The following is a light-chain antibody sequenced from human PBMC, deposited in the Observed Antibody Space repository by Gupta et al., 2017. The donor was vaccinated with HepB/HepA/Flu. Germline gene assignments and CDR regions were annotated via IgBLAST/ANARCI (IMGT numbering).Light chain of an antibody. CDR2: IND. V-gene: IGLV1-44*01. J-gene: IGLJ1*01. Sequence: QSVVTQPPSVSGTPGQRVTISCSGRTSNIGSNNVNWYQQFPGAAPRLLIAINDQRPSGVPDRFSASKSGTSASLVISGLQSEDEADYYCAAWDDALPGSYVFGSGTTVSVL. CDR1: TSNIGSNN. CDR3: AAWDDALPGSYV.